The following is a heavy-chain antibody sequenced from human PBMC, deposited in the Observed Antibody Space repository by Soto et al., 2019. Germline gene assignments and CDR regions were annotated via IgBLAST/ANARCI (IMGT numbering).Heavy chain of an antibody. D-gene: IGHD6-13*01. J-gene: IGHJ1*01. CDR2: IIPIFGTA. Sequence: ASVKVSCKASGGTFSSYAISWVRQAPGQGLEWMGGIIPIFGTANYAQKFQGRVTITADESTSTAYMELSSLRSEDTAVYYCAREGIAAAGTGAEYFQHWGQGTLVTVSS. V-gene: IGHV1-69*13. CDR3: AREGIAAAGTGAEYFQH. CDR1: GGTFSSYA.